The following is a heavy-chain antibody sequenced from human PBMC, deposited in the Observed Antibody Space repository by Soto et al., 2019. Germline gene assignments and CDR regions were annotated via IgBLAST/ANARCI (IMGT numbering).Heavy chain of an antibody. J-gene: IGHJ5*02. CDR2: IHAGDADI. CDR1: AYSITNFW. D-gene: IGHD2-21*02. CDR3: AGYGLTLLGEAKHP. Sequence: GESLKISCKASAYSITNFWIGWVRQIPGKGLEWIGIIHAGDADIRYSPSFEGQVTISADKSINTAYLQWSSLKASDTAIYYCAGYGLTLLGEAKHPWGQGTLVTVSS. V-gene: IGHV5-51*01.